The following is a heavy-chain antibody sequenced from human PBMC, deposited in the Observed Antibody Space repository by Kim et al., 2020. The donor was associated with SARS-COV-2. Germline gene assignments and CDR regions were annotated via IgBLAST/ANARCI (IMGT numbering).Heavy chain of an antibody. CDR3: AKIRPSYYYETSGYYDGSAFDI. CDR1: GFTFSSYA. V-gene: IGHV3-23*01. J-gene: IGHJ3*02. D-gene: IGHD3-22*01. Sequence: GGSLRLSCAVSGFTFSSYAMSWVRQAPGKGLEWVSVISGSGGTTYYADSVKGRFTVSRDNSKNTLYLQINTLRTEDTAVYYCAKIRPSYYYETSGYYDGSAFDIWGQGTMVTVFS. CDR2: ISGSGGTT.